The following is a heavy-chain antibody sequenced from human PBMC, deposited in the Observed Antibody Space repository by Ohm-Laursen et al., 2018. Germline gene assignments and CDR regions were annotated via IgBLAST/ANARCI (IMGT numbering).Heavy chain of an antibody. D-gene: IGHD3-3*01. V-gene: IGHV4-39*01. CDR3: ASEAFGGYYDFWSGYFRGY. CDR2: IYYSGST. Sequence: TFSSYAMSWIRQPPGKGLEWIGSIYYSGSTYYNPSLKSRVTISVDTSKNQFSLKLSSVTAADTAVYYCASEAFGGYYDFWSGYFRGYWGQGTLVTVSS. CDR1: TFSSYA. J-gene: IGHJ4*02.